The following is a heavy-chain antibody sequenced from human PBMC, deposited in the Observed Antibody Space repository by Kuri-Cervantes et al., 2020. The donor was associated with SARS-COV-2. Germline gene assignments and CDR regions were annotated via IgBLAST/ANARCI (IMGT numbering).Heavy chain of an antibody. CDR1: GGSISSGGYY. CDR2: IYYSGST. D-gene: IGHD4-17*01. V-gene: IGHV4-31*03. J-gene: IGHJ3*02. CDR3: ARGGTTTGHDNDAFDI. Sequence: SETLSLTCTVSGGSISSGGYYWSWIRQHPGKGLEWIGYIYYSGSTYYNPSLKSRVTISVDTSKNQFSLKLSSVTAADTAVYYCARGGTTTGHDNDAFDIRGQGTMVTVSS.